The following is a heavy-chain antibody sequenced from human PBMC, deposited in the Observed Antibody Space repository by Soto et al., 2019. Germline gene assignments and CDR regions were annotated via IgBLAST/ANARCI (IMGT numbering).Heavy chain of an antibody. J-gene: IGHJ4*02. CDR3: ARLGGYYQALDS. Sequence: ASETLSLTCAVSGVSISSGGYSWSWIRQPPGKGLEWIGYIYYAGSTTYNPSLKSRVTISVNTSKNEVSLKLTSVTAADTAVYYCARLGGYYQALDSWGQGTLVTVS. CDR1: GVSISSGGYS. D-gene: IGHD3-22*01. V-gene: IGHV4-61*08. CDR2: IYYAGST.